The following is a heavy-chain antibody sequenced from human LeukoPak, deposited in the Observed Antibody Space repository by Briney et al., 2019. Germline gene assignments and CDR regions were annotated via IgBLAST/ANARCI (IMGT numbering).Heavy chain of an antibody. J-gene: IGHJ4*02. CDR3: ARAPPYYYDSSPSFDY. Sequence: ASVKVSCKASGYTFTSYGISWVRQAPGQGLEWMGWISAYNGNTNYAQKLKGRVTMTTDTSTSTAYMELRSLRSDDTAVYYCARAPPYYYDSSPSFDYWGQGTLVTVSS. V-gene: IGHV1-18*01. CDR2: ISAYNGNT. D-gene: IGHD3-22*01. CDR1: GYTFTSYG.